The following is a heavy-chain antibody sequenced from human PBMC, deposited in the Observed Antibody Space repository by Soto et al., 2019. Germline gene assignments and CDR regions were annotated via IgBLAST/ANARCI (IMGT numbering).Heavy chain of an antibody. J-gene: IGHJ4*02. CDR2: IYYSGST. V-gene: IGHV4-39*01. Sequence: QLQLQESGPGLVKPSETLSLTCTVSGGSISSSSYYWGWIRQPPGKGLEWIGSIYYSGSTYYNPSLNSGVTISVHTSKNQFSLKLSSVTAADTAVYYCARFDRTYDFDYWGQGTLVTVSS. CDR1: GGSISSSSYY. CDR3: ARFDRTYDFDY.